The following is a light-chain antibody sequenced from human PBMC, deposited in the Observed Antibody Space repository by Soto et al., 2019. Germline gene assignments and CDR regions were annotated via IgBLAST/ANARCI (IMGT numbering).Light chain of an antibody. V-gene: IGKV3-15*01. CDR2: AAS. CDR3: QQYYRCPQT. J-gene: IGKJ1*01. Sequence: EIVMTQSPATLSVSPGERATVSCRPSQSRNFNLAWYQQKPGHAPRLLIYAASSRATVIPARFSGSGSRTEFTLTISSLQSEDFAVYYCQQYYRCPQTFGQGTKVDIK. CDR1: QSRNFN.